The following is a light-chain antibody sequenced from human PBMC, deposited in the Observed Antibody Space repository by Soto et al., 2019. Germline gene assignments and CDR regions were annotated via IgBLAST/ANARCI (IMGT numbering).Light chain of an antibody. Sequence: DIQMTQSPSALSASVGDGVTITCRASQSISSWLAWYQQKPGKAPNLLTYDASSLESGVPSRFSGSGSGTEFTLTISSLRPDDFATYYCQQYNTYSTFGQGTKV. CDR2: DAS. CDR3: QQYNTYST. V-gene: IGKV1-5*01. J-gene: IGKJ1*01. CDR1: QSISSW.